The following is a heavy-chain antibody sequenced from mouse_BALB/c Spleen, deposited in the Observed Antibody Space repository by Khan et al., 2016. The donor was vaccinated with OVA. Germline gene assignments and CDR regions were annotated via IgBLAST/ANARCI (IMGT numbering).Heavy chain of an antibody. J-gene: IGHJ4*01. CDR2: IDPANGKT. CDR1: GFNIEDTY. Sequence: VQLKQSGAEFVKPGASVKLSCTASGFNIEDTYIHWVKQRPEQGLEWIGKIDPANGKTNYDPKFQGKATITADTSSNTVYLHLSSLTSEDTVVYYCAHSLLLYAMDYWGHGTSVTVSS. V-gene: IGHV14-3*02. D-gene: IGHD1-2*01. CDR3: AHSLLLYAMDY.